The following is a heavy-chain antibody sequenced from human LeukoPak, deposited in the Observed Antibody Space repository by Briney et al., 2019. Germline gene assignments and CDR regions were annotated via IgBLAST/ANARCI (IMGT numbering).Heavy chain of an antibody. Sequence: GESLKISCKGLGYRFTGYWIGWVRQMPGKGLEWMGIIYPSDSDTKYSPSFQGQVTISADKSITTAYLQWSSLKASDTAMYYCARLWGGLSYFDYWGQGTLVTVSS. V-gene: IGHV5-51*01. CDR2: IYPSDSDT. D-gene: IGHD2-15*01. J-gene: IGHJ4*02. CDR1: GYRFTGYW. CDR3: ARLWGGLSYFDY.